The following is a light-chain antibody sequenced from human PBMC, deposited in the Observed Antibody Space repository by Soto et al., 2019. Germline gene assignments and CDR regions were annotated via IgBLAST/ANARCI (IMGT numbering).Light chain of an antibody. CDR1: QSVLYSANNKNY. J-gene: IGKJ4*01. CDR3: QQHYSTPLT. CDR2: WAS. Sequence: DIVMTQSPDSLTVSLGERATFNCKSSQSVLYSANNKNYVAWYQQKPGQPPQLLIYWASTRESGVPDRFSGSGSGKDFTLTISSLQAEDVAVYYCQQHYSTPLTFGGGTKVEIK. V-gene: IGKV4-1*01.